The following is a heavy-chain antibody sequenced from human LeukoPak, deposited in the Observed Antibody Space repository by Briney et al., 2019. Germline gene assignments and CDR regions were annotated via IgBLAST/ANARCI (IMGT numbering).Heavy chain of an antibody. CDR2: INSIGTTI. CDR1: GFSFSSYE. D-gene: IGHD2-15*01. Sequence: GGSLRLSCAASGFSFSSYEMNWVRQAPGKGPEWISYINSIGTTIYYADSVKGRFTVSRDNAKGSLYLQTSSLRVEDTAVYYCARNRGSEVDYWGQGTLVTVSS. CDR3: ARNRGSEVDY. J-gene: IGHJ4*02. V-gene: IGHV3-48*03.